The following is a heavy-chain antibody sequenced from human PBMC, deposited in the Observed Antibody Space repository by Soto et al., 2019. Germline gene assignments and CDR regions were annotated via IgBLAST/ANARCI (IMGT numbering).Heavy chain of an antibody. D-gene: IGHD2-2*01. CDR1: GDSISNNHW. J-gene: IGHJ4*02. Sequence: QVQLQESGPGLVKPSGTLSLTCAVSGDSISNNHWWSWVRQPPGKGLEWIGEIWPSGSTNYNPPLTSRVTISVDFSQDQFSLRLSSVTAADTAVYYCARDEGHCSITNCCPFAYGGQGILVTVSS. V-gene: IGHV4-4*02. CDR3: ARDEGHCSITNCCPFAY. CDR2: IWPSGST.